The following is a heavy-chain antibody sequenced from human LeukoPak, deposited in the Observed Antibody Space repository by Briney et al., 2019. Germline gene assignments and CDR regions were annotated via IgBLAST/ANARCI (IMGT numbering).Heavy chain of an antibody. CDR1: GVSISGYY. CDR3: VRESRIVEGDGYYMDV. CDR2: IYLSRGT. V-gene: IGHV4-4*07. D-gene: IGHD1-26*01. J-gene: IGHJ6*03. Sequence: SETLSLTCTVSGVSISGYYWSWIRQPAGKGLEWIGRIYLSRGTDYNPSLRSRVIMSLDTSKNQFSLQLTSVTAADTAVYYCVRESRIVEGDGYYMDVWGKGTTVTISS.